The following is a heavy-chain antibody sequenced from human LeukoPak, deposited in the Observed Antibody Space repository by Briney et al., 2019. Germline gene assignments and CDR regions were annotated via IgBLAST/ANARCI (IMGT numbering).Heavy chain of an antibody. V-gene: IGHV1-58*01. CDR2: IVVGSGNT. Sequence: SVTVSCTASGFTFTSSAVQWERQARGQRLEWIGWIVVGSGNTNYAQKFQERVTITRDMSTSTAYMELSSLRSEDTAVYYCAAPTVTTLYYGMDVWGQGTTVTVSS. CDR3: AAPTVTTLYYGMDV. J-gene: IGHJ6*02. CDR1: GFTFTSSA. D-gene: IGHD4-17*01.